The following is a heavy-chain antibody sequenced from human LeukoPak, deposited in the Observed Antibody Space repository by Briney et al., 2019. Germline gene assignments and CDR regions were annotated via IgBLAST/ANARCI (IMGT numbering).Heavy chain of an antibody. V-gene: IGHV4-61*01. J-gene: IGHJ6*02. CDR1: DASVSSGSYY. Sequence: SETLSLTCTVSDASVSSGSYYWSWIRQPPGKGLEWIGYIYYSGSTNYNPSLKSRVTISVDTSKNQFSLKLSSVIAADTAVYYCARSEIFGVVIIPNGMDVWGQGPTVTVSS. CDR2: IYYSGST. CDR3: ARSEIFGVVIIPNGMDV. D-gene: IGHD3-3*01.